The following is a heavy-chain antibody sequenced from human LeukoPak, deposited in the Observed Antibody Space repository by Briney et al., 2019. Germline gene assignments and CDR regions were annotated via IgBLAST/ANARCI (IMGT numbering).Heavy chain of an antibody. J-gene: IGHJ6*02. D-gene: IGHD5-12*01. Sequence: SETLSLTCTVSGGSISSSSYYWGWIRQPPGKGLEWIGSIYYSGSTNYNPSLKSRVTISVDTSKNQFSLKLSSVTAADTAVYYCAMATDYYYGMDVWGQGTTVTVSS. CDR3: AMATDYYYGMDV. CDR1: GGSISSSSYY. CDR2: IYYSGST. V-gene: IGHV4-39*07.